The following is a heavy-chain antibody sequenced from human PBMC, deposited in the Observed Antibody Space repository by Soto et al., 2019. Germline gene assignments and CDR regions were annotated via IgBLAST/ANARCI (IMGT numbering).Heavy chain of an antibody. CDR2: TDYSGNT. D-gene: IGHD6-19*01. CDR3: ARAVGDPLYYLDS. CDR1: SDSISSYY. J-gene: IGHJ4*02. V-gene: IGHV4-59*08. Sequence: QVQLQESGPGLVRPWETLSLTCTVSSDSISSYYWIWIRQSPGKGLEWIGYTDYSGNTNYNPSLKSRVTISGDTSKNQFSLRLSSVTAADTAVYYCARAVGDPLYYLDSWGQGTLVTVSS.